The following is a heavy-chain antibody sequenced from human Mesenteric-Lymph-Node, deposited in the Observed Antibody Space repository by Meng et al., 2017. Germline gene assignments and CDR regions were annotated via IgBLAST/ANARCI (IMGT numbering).Heavy chain of an antibody. CDR3: GRDQGRQMINH. Sequence: QLQLQESGPGLVKPSGTLSLPCTVSGDSISSDIWWSWVRQPPGKGLEWIGEVYHRGDTNYNPSLKSRVVISVDRSKNQFSLNLSSVTAADTAVYYCGRDQGRQMINHWGQGTLVTVSS. CDR1: GDSISSDIW. V-gene: IGHV4-4*02. J-gene: IGHJ4*02. D-gene: IGHD3-22*01. CDR2: VYHRGDT.